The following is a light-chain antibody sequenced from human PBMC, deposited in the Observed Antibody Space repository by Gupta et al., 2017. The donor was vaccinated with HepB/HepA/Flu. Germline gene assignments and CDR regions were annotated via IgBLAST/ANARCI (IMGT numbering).Light chain of an antibody. CDR2: GVS. Sequence: QSALTQPASVSGSPGQSITISCPGTSSDVGGYNYVSWYQQHPDKAPKLVIYGVSNRPSGVSNRFSGSKSGNTASLTISGLQAADEADYYCASYTGGSTYHVFGTGT. CDR1: SSDVGGYNY. J-gene: IGLJ1*01. CDR3: ASYTGGSTYHV. V-gene: IGLV2-14*03.